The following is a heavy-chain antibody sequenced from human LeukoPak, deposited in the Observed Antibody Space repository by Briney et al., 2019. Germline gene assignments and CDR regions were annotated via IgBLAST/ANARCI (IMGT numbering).Heavy chain of an antibody. D-gene: IGHD6-19*01. Sequence: GGSLRLSCAASGFTVSSNYMSWVRQAPGKGLEWVSVIYSGGSTYYADSVKGRFTISRDNSKNTLYLQMNSLRAEDTAVYYCASPYSSGWSAPTDYYYYGMDVWGQGTTVTVSS. J-gene: IGHJ6*02. CDR3: ASPYSSGWSAPTDYYYYGMDV. V-gene: IGHV3-53*01. CDR1: GFTVSSNY. CDR2: IYSGGST.